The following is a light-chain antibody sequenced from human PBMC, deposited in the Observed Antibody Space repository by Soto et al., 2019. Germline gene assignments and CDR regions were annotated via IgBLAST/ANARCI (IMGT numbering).Light chain of an antibody. Sequence: EIVMTQSPATLSVSPGERATLSCRASQSVSSNLALYQQKPGQAPRLLLYGASSRATGIPARFSGSGSGTEFTLTISSLQSEDFAVYYCQQYNNWPPYTFGQGTKLEIK. CDR3: QQYNNWPPYT. CDR2: GAS. CDR1: QSVSSN. J-gene: IGKJ2*01. V-gene: IGKV3-15*01.